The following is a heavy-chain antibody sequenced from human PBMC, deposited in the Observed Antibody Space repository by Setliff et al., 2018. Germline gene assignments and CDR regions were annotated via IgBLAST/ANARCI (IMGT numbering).Heavy chain of an antibody. J-gene: IGHJ5*02. D-gene: IGHD3-22*01. CDR2: INAGNGIT. CDR1: GYTFSTYA. Sequence: ASVKVSCKASGYTFSTYAIHWVRQAHGQRPDWMGWINAGNGITKYSQKFQGRVTITRDTSASTAYMELRSLRSDDTAMYYCARINFYDSTAYYYAPHHWGQGTLVTVSS. CDR3: ARINFYDSTAYYYAPHH. V-gene: IGHV1-3*01.